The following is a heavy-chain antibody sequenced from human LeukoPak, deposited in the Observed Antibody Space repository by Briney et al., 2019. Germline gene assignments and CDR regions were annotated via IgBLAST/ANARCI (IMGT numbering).Heavy chain of an antibody. V-gene: IGHV3-66*01. CDR2: IYSGGST. J-gene: IGHJ4*02. Sequence: GGSLTFSCPASGFTLSSNYMSWVRQAAGRGLEWVSVIYSGGSTYYADSVKGRFTISRDNSKNTLYLQMNSLRAEDTAVYYCARGRPFGYWGQGTLVTVSS. CDR3: ARGRPFGY. CDR1: GFTLSSNY.